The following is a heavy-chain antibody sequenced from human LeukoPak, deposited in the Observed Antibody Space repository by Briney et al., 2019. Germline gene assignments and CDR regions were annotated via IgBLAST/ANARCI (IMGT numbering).Heavy chain of an antibody. Sequence: GGSLRLSCAASGFTLSSHAMHWVRQATGKGLEWASAIGIAGDTFYPGFVKGRFTISRENADNSLYLQMNSLRAEDTAMYYCVRQKISHGNFDFWGQGTLVTVSS. D-gene: IGHD1-26*01. CDR3: VRQKISHGNFDF. CDR1: GFTLSSHA. V-gene: IGHV3-13*01. J-gene: IGHJ4*02. CDR2: IGIAGDT.